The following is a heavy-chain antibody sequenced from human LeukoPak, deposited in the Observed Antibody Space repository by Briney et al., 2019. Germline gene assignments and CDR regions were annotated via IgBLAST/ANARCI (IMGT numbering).Heavy chain of an antibody. J-gene: IGHJ4*02. CDR3: AREDYGMIDY. CDR1: GASINSGDYY. D-gene: IGHD4-17*01. Sequence: PSETLSLTCTVSGASINSGDYYWSWIRQPPGKGLEWIGYIYYSGSTNYNPSLKSRVTMSVGTSKNQFSLKLSSVTAADTAVYYCAREDYGMIDYWGQGTLVTVSS. V-gene: IGHV4-61*08. CDR2: IYYSGST.